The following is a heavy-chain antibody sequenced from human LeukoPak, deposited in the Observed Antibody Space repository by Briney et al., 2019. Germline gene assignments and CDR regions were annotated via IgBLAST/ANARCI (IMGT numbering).Heavy chain of an antibody. V-gene: IGHV3-20*04. CDR3: ARAGHELLWFGEFFDY. J-gene: IGHJ4*02. CDR1: GFTFDDYG. Sequence: GGSLRLSCAASGFTFDDYGMSWVRQAPGKGLEWVSGINWNGGSTGYADSVKGRFTISRDNAKNSLYLQMNSLRAEDTALYYCARAGHELLWFGEFFDYWGQGTLVTVSS. CDR2: INWNGGST. D-gene: IGHD3-10*01.